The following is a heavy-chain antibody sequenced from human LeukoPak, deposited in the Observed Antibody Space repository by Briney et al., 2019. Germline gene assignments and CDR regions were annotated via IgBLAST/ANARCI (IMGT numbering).Heavy chain of an antibody. CDR3: ATYRQVLLSFES. J-gene: IGHJ4*02. CDR1: GFTFSTFA. Sequence: GGSLRLSCEASGFTFSTFAMIWVRQPPGKWLEWVSSIFPSGGEIHYADSVRGRFTISRDYSKSTLSLQMNSLRAEDTAIYYCATYRQVLLSFESWGQGTLVTVSS. V-gene: IGHV3-23*01. D-gene: IGHD2/OR15-2a*01. CDR2: IFPSGGEI.